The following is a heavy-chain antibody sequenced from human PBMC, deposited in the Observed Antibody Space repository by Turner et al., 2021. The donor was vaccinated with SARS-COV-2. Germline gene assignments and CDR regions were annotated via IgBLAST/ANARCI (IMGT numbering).Heavy chain of an antibody. V-gene: IGHV4-39*01. D-gene: IGHD6-19*01. CDR3: ASPGGNSGWFFAYDI. CDR2: IYYSGST. Sequence: QLQLQESGPGLVKPSETLSLTCTASGGSISSSSYYWGWIRQPPGKGLEWIGSIYYSGSTYYNPSLKSRVTISVDTSKNQFSLKLNSVTAADTAVYYCASPGGNSGWFFAYDIWGQGTMVTVSS. CDR1: GGSISSSSYY. J-gene: IGHJ3*02.